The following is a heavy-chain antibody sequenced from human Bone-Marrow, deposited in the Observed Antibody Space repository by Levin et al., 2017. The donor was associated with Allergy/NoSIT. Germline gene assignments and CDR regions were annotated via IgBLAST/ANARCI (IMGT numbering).Heavy chain of an antibody. D-gene: IGHD1-26*01. CDR1: GFTFNNYA. CDR2: IAYHGSKT. Sequence: GGSLRLSCAASGFTFNNYAMHWVRQAPGKGLEWVGGIAYHGSKTYYVDSVKGRFTVSRDNSMDTLYLQMDILRAEDTAIYYCVKDLRASGTFYAEVWDDGFDIWGQGTMVTVSA. V-gene: IGHV3-30*18. J-gene: IGHJ3*02. CDR3: VKDLRASGTFYAEVWDDGFDI.